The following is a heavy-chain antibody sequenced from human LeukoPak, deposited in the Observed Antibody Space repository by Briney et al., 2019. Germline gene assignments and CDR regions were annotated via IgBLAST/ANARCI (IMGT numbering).Heavy chain of an antibody. V-gene: IGHV1-46*01. D-gene: IGHD3-3*01. CDR3: ARRADYDFWSGIDY. J-gene: IGHJ4*02. Sequence: ASVTVSCKASGYTFTIYYMHWVRQAPGQGLAWLGIINPSGGSTSYAQKFQGRVTITRDTSTSTVYMELSSLRSEDTAAYYCARRADYDFWSGIDYWGQGTLVTVSS. CDR2: INPSGGST. CDR1: GYTFTIYY.